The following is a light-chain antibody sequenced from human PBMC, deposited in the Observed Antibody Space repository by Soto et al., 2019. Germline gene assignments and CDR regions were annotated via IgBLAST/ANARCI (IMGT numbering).Light chain of an antibody. V-gene: IGKV3-11*01. CDR3: HQHGGSPET. Sequence: EIVLTQSPSTLSLSPGERATLSCRASQSVSIKLAWYQQKLGQAPRLLIYDTSTRATGIPARFSGSGSGTEFILTISGLEPEDSGIYHCHQHGGSPETCRQGTKVDIK. CDR1: QSVSIK. CDR2: DTS. J-gene: IGKJ1*01.